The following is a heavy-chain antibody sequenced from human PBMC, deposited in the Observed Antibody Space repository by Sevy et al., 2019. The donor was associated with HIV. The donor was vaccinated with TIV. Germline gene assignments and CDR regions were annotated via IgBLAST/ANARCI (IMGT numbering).Heavy chain of an antibody. J-gene: IGHJ4*02. CDR2: ISGSGGSGDKT. V-gene: IGHV3-23*01. D-gene: IGHD3-22*01. CDR1: GFTFSNYA. CDR3: ARKYDSSGYFDY. Sequence: GGSLRLSCAASGFTFSNYAMNWVRQAPGKGLEWVSGISGSGGSGDKTNYADSVKGRFTISRDDSKKSLYIQLNSLRAEDTAIYYCARKYDSSGYFDYWGQGTLVTVSS.